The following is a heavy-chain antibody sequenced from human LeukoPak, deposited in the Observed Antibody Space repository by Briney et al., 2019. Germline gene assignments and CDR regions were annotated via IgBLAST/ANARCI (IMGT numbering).Heavy chain of an antibody. CDR3: ARSGGYSSPQNY. V-gene: IGHV4-59*01. J-gene: IGHJ4*02. CDR2: IYYSGST. Sequence: SETLSLTCAVYGGSFSSYYWSWIRQPPGKGLEWIGYIYYSGSTNYNPSLKSRVTISVDTSKNQFSPKLSSVTAADTAVYYCARSGGYSSPQNYWGQGTLVTVSS. D-gene: IGHD6-19*01. CDR1: GGSFSSYY.